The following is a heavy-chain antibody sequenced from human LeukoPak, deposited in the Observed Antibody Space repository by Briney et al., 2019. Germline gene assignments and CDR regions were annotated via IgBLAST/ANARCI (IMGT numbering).Heavy chain of an antibody. CDR1: GFTFSSYS. CDR2: ISSSSSYI. D-gene: IGHD4-23*01. V-gene: IGHV3-21*01. J-gene: IGHJ4*02. CDR3: AKDLSNSPQIDY. Sequence: PGGSLRLSCAASGFTFSSYSMNWVRQAPGKGLEWVSSISSSSSYIYYADSVKGRFTISRDNAKNSLYLQMNSLRAEDTAVYYCAKDLSNSPQIDYWGQGTLVTVSS.